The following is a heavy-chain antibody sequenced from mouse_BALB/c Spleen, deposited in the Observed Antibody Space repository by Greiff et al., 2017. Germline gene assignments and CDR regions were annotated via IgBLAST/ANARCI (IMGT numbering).Heavy chain of an antibody. Sequence: QVQLQQSGAELVRPGSSVKISCKASGYAFSSYWMNWVKQRPGQGLEWIGQIYPGDGDTNYNGKFKGKATLTADKSSSTAYMQLSSLTSEDSAVYFCANYYGSSDYAMDYWGQGTSVTVSS. J-gene: IGHJ4*01. V-gene: IGHV1-80*01. D-gene: IGHD1-1*01. CDR2: IYPGDGDT. CDR3: ANYYGSSDYAMDY. CDR1: GYAFSSYW.